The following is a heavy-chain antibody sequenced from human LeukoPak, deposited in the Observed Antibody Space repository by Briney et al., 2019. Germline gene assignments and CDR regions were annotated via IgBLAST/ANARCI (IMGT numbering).Heavy chain of an antibody. CDR3: ARLYDWYDYVWGSYRHPDY. CDR1: GFTFSNSA. V-gene: IGHV1-58*01. CDR2: IVAGSGNT. Sequence: ASVKVSCKASGFTFSNSAVQWVRQARGQSLEWIGWIVAGSGNTNYAQKFQERVTITRDMSTSTTYMELSSLRSEDTAVYYCARLYDWYDYVWGSYRHPDYWGQGTLVTVSS. J-gene: IGHJ4*02. D-gene: IGHD3-16*02.